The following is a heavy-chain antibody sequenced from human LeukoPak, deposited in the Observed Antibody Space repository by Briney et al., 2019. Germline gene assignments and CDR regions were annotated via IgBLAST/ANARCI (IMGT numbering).Heavy chain of an antibody. Sequence: GGSLRLSCAASGFXFSNCSINWVREAPGKGLEWVSSISSSSSFIYYADSVKGRFTISRDNAKNSLYLQMNSLRAEDTAVYYCARGGRATAELIDYWGQGTLVTVSS. J-gene: IGHJ4*02. CDR3: ARGGRATAELIDY. CDR1: GFXFSNCS. D-gene: IGHD5-12*01. V-gene: IGHV3-21*01. CDR2: ISSSSSFI.